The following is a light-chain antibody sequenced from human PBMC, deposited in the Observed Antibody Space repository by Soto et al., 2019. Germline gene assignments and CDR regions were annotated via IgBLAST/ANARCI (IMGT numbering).Light chain of an antibody. J-gene: IGKJ1*01. CDR3: QQYYSTRT. Sequence: DIVMTQSPDSLAVSLGEQATTNSNXXXXVLYSSNNKNYLAWYQQKPGQPPKLLIYWASTRESGVPDRFSGSGSGTDFTLTISSLQAEDVAVYYCQQYYSTRTFGQGTKVDIK. CDR1: XXVLYSSNNKNY. CDR2: WAS. V-gene: IGKV4-1*01.